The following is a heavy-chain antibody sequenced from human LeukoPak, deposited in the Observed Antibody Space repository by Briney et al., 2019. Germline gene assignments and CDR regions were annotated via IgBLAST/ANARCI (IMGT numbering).Heavy chain of an antibody. D-gene: IGHD1-1*01. CDR2: IWYDGSNK. Sequence: GGSLRLSCAASGFTFNTFPMHWVRQAPGKGLEWVAVIWYDGSNKYYADSVKGRFTISRDNSKNTLYLQMNSLRAEDTAVYYCARGTRYYYMDVWGKGTTVTVSS. J-gene: IGHJ6*03. CDR3: ARGTRYYYMDV. CDR1: GFTFNTFP. V-gene: IGHV3-33*08.